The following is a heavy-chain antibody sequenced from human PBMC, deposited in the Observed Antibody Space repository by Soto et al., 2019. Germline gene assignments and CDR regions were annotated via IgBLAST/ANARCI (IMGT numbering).Heavy chain of an antibody. J-gene: IGHJ6*02. D-gene: IGHD6-19*01. V-gene: IGHV3-49*03. Sequence: GSLRLSCTASGFTFGDYAMSWFRQAPGKGLEWVGFIRRKAYGGTTEYAASVKGRFTISRDDSKSIAYLQMNSLKTEDTAVYYCTRYGSGWYYYGMDVWGQGTTVTVSS. CDR2: IRRKAYGGTT. CDR3: TRYGSGWYYYGMDV. CDR1: GFTFGDYA.